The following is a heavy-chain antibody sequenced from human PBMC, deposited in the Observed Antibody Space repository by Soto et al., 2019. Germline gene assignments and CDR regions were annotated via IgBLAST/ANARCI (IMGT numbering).Heavy chain of an antibody. CDR3: ARDDIPGIAVATYGMDV. V-gene: IGHV3-33*01. CDR1: GFIFSNFG. D-gene: IGHD6-19*01. CDR2: IWYDGSNE. J-gene: IGHJ6*02. Sequence: GGSLRLSGAASGFIFSNFGMHWVRKAPGKGLEWVAVIWYDGSNEYYADSVKGRFTISQDNSTNTLHLQMPSLRAEDTAVYYCARDDIPGIAVATYGMDVWGQGTPVTVSS.